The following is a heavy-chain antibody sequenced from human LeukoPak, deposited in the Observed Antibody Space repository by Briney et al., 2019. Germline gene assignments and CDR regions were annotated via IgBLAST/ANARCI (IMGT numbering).Heavy chain of an antibody. D-gene: IGHD3-22*01. Sequence: SGTLCLTCAVSGFSMSDSVWWSWVRQPPGKGLEWIGEIYHSGTTNYNPSLKSRATISVDKSKNQFSLKLSSVTAADTALYYCARDRKYYDSSGYQNYYYYYMDVWGKGTTVTVSS. V-gene: IGHV4-4*02. CDR1: GFSMSDSVW. J-gene: IGHJ6*03. CDR3: ARDRKYYDSSGYQNYYYYYMDV. CDR2: IYHSGTT.